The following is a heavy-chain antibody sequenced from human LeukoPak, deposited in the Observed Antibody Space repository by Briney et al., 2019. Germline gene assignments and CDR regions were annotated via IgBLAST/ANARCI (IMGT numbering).Heavy chain of an antibody. V-gene: IGHV1-2*06. CDR1: GYTFTGYY. D-gene: IGHD3-16*02. J-gene: IGHJ4*02. CDR2: INPNSGGT. CDR3: ARDSRDLYDYVWGSNRYKTFDY. Sequence: VASVKVSCKASGYTFTGYYMHWVRQAPGQGLEWMGRINPNSGGTNYAQKFQGRVTMTRDTSISTAYMELSRLRSDDTAVYYCARDSRDLYDYVWGSNRYKTFDYWGQGTLVTVSS.